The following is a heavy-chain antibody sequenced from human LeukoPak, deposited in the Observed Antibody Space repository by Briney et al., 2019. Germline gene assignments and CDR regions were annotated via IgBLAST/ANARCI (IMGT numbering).Heavy chain of an antibody. CDR3: ARRGQSGYGFDY. CDR1: GFPFSSYV. J-gene: IGHJ4*02. V-gene: IGHV3-30-3*01. D-gene: IGHD5-12*01. Sequence: GRSLRLCCAAAGFPFSSYVMHWVRQAPGKGLEWVAVISYDGSNKYYADSVKGRFTISRDNFKNTLYLQMNSLRDEDTAVNYCARRGQSGYGFDYWGQGTLVTVSS. CDR2: ISYDGSNK.